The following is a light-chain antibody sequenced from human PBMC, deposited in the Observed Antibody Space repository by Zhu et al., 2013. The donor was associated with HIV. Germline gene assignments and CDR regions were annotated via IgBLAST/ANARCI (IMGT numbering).Light chain of an antibody. CDR3: QQYNSYSRYT. Sequence: DIQMTQSPSSVSASVGDRVTISCRASQAISSRLAWYQQKPGRAPNLLIYVASRLESGVPSRFSGSGSGTEFTLTISSLQPDDFATYYCQQYNSYSRYTFGQGTKVEIK. V-gene: IGKV1-5*01. CDR1: QAISSR. J-gene: IGKJ2*01. CDR2: VAS.